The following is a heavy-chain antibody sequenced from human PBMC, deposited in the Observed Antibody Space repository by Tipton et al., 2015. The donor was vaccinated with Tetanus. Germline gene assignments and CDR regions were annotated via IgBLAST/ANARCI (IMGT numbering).Heavy chain of an antibody. CDR1: GFTFSNAW. Sequence: SLRLSCAASGFTFSNAWMNWVRQAPGKGLEWVGRIKSKTDGGTTDYAAPVKGRFTISRDESKNTLYLQMNSLKTEDTAVYYYTSDPDYYDSSGYYPQWGQGTLVTVSS. CDR3: TSDPDYYDSSGYYPQ. CDR2: IKSKTDGGTT. D-gene: IGHD3-22*01. V-gene: IGHV3-15*07. J-gene: IGHJ4*02.